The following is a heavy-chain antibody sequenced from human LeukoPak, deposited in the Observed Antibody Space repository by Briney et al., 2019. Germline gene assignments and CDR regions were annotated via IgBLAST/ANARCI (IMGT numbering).Heavy chain of an antibody. Sequence: GGSLRLSCAASGFTFSSYAMHWVRQAPGKGLEYVSAISSNGGSTYYANSVKGRFTISRDNSKNTLYLQMGSLRAEDMAVYYCAREGDDYGDYSPFDYWGQGTLVTVSS. V-gene: IGHV3-64*01. CDR3: AREGDDYGDYSPFDY. J-gene: IGHJ4*02. D-gene: IGHD4-17*01. CDR2: ISSNGGST. CDR1: GFTFSSYA.